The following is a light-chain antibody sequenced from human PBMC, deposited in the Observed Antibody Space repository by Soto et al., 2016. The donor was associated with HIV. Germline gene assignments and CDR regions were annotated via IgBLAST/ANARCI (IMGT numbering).Light chain of an antibody. CDR2: AAS. Sequence: AIRITQSPSSLSASTGDRVTITRRASQGISSYLAWYQQKPGKAPKLLIYAASTLQSGVPSRFSGSGSGTDFTLTISCLQSEDFATYYCQQYNSYSYTFGQGTKLEIK. V-gene: IGKV1-8*01. J-gene: IGKJ2*01. CDR1: QGISSY. CDR3: QQYNSYSYT.